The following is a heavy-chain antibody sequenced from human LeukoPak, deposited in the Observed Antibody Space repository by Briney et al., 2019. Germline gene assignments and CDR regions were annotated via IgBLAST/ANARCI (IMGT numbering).Heavy chain of an antibody. D-gene: IGHD5-18*01. CDR2: IYYSAST. J-gene: IGHJ4*02. CDR1: GGSVSSGSYY. Sequence: PSETLSLTCTVSGGSVSSGSYYWSWIRQPPGKGQEWIGYIYYSASTNYNPSLKSRVTISVDTSNNQFSLKLSSVTAADTAVYYCARDSRGYSYGWGQGTLVTVSS. V-gene: IGHV4-61*01. CDR3: ARDSRGYSYG.